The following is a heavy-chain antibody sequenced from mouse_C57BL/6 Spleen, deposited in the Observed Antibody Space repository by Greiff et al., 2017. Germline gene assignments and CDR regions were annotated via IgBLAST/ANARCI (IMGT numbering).Heavy chain of an antibody. CDR3: AREAYYQRYFDV. J-gene: IGHJ1*03. CDR2: ISSGSSTI. CDR1: GFTFSDYG. Sequence: EVNLVESGGGLVKPGGSLKLSCAASGFTFSDYGMHWVRQAPEKGLEWVAYISSGSSTIYYADTVKGRFTISRDNAKNTLFLQMTSLRSEDTAMYYCAREAYYQRYFDVWGTGTTVTVSS. D-gene: IGHD1-1*01. V-gene: IGHV5-17*01.